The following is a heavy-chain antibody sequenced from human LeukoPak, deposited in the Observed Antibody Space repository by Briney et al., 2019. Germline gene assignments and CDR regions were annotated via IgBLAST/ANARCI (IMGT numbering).Heavy chain of an antibody. D-gene: IGHD3-22*01. CDR1: GFTFSSYW. J-gene: IGHJ4*02. Sequence: GGSLRLSCAASGFTFSSYWMHWVRQAPGKGLVWVSRINSDGSSTSYADSVKGRFTISRDNAKNTLYLQMNGLRAEDTAVYYCARVGYYYDSSGYTFDYWGQGTLVTVSS. CDR2: INSDGSST. CDR3: ARVGYYYDSSGYTFDY. V-gene: IGHV3-74*01.